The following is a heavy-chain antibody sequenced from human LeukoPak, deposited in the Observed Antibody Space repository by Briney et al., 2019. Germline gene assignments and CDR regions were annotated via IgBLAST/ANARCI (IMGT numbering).Heavy chain of an antibody. V-gene: IGHV4-34*01. CDR1: GGSFSGYY. CDR3: SIAARGVDY. Sequence: PSETLSLTCAVYGGSFSGYYWSWIRQPPGKGLEWTGEINHSGSTNYNPSLKSRVTISVDTSKNQFSLKLSSVTAADTAVYYCSIAARGVDYWGQGTLVTVSS. J-gene: IGHJ4*02. CDR2: INHSGST. D-gene: IGHD6-6*01.